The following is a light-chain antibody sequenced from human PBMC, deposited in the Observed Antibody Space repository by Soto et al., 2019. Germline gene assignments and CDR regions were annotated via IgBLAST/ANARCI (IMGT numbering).Light chain of an antibody. CDR1: SGHSSYA. CDR3: QTWGTGMRV. Sequence: QPVLTQSPSASASLGASVKLTCTLSSGHSSYAIAWHQQQPEKGPRYLMKLNSDGSHSKGDGIPDRFSGSSSGAERYLTISSLQSEDEADYYCQTWGTGMRVFGGGTSSPS. CDR2: LNSDGSH. V-gene: IGLV4-69*01. J-gene: IGLJ3*02.